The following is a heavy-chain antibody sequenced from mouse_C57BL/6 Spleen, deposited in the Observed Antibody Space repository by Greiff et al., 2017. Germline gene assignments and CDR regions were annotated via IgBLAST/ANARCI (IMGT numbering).Heavy chain of an antibody. D-gene: IGHD1-1*01. V-gene: IGHV1-26*01. Sequence: VHLQQSGPELVKPGASVKISCKASGYTFTDYYMNWVKQSHGKSLAWIGDINPNNGGTSYNQKFTGKATLTVDTSSSTAYMELRSLTSEDSAVYYCARRGTTVVAPHWYFDVWGTGTTVTVSS. CDR3: ARRGTTVVAPHWYFDV. CDR1: GYTFTDYY. CDR2: INPNNGGT. J-gene: IGHJ1*03.